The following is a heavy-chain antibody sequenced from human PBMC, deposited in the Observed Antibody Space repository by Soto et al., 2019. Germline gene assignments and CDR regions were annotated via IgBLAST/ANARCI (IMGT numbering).Heavy chain of an antibody. CDR3: ARDAPYHDY. Sequence: QVQLVESGGGVVQPGRSLRLSCAASGFTFSDYALHWVRQAPGKGPEWVAVISYDGSNKYYADTVKGRFTISRDYSKNTLYLQMNNLRAEDTAVYYCARDAPYHDYWGQGPLVTVSS. V-gene: IGHV3-30-3*01. J-gene: IGHJ4*02. CDR1: GFTFSDYA. CDR2: ISYDGSNK.